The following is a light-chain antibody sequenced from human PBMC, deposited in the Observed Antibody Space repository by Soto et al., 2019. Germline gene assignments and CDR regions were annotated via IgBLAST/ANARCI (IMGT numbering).Light chain of an antibody. CDR3: SSYTSSNTLHVV. J-gene: IGLJ2*01. CDR2: DVS. CDR1: SSDVGGYNY. V-gene: IGLV2-14*01. Sequence: QSALTQPASVSGSPGQSITISCTGTSSDVGGYNYVSWYQQHPGKAPKLMIYDVSNRPSGVSNRFSGSKSGNTASLTISGLQAEDEADYDCSSYTSSNTLHVVFGGGTELTVL.